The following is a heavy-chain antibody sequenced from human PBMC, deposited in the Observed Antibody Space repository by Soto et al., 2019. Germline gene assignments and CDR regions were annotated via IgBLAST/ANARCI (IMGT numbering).Heavy chain of an antibody. J-gene: IGHJ4*02. CDR1: GDPIYSDNYY. D-gene: IGHD2-8*01. CDR2: IYYSGRT. CDR3: ARGESMLTGVLTSPLDY. Sequence: QLQASGPGLVKPSETLSLTCTVSGDPIYSDNYYWSWIRQSPGKGLEWIGYIYYSGRTYYNPSLRSRFSISVDTSKNQFFLKMRSATAADTAVCYWARGESMLTGVLTSPLDYWCLGTRVTVSS. V-gene: IGHV4-30-4*01.